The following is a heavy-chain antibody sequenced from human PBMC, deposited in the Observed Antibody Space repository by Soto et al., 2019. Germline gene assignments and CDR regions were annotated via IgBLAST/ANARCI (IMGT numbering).Heavy chain of an antibody. Sequence: ASVKVSCKASGYTFSGYYMHWVRQAPGQGLEWMGWINPNSGGTNYAQKFQGRVTMTRDTSISTAYMELSRLRSDDTAVYYCARXRGSGWYLTYYYYGMDVWGQGTTVTVS. D-gene: IGHD6-19*01. V-gene: IGHV1-2*02. J-gene: IGHJ6*02. CDR1: GYTFSGYY. CDR3: ARXRGSGWYLTYYYYGMDV. CDR2: INPNSGGT.